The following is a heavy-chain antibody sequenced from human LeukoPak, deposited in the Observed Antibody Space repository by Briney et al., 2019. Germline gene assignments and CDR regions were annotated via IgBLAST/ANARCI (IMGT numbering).Heavy chain of an antibody. D-gene: IGHD2-2*01. V-gene: IGHV3-15*01. CDR1: GFTFSNAW. Sequence: GGSLRLSCAASGFTFSNAWMSWVRQAPGKGLEWVGRIKSKTDGGTTDYAAPVKGRFTISRDDSKNTLYLQMNSLKTEDTAVYYCTTYCSSTSCYVFDYWGQGTLVTVSS. CDR2: IKSKTDGGTT. J-gene: IGHJ4*02. CDR3: TTYCSSTSCYVFDY.